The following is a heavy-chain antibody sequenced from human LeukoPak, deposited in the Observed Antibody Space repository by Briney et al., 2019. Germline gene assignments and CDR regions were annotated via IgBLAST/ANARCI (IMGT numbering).Heavy chain of an antibody. V-gene: IGHV3-23*01. J-gene: IGHJ4*02. CDR2: IVGSGGST. Sequence: GGSLRLSCAASGFTFSSYWMSWVRQAPGKGLEWVSAIVGSGGSTYHADSVKGRFTISRVNSKNTLYLQMNSLRAEDTAVYYCAKMRVGYCSSTSCFLFDYWGQGTLVTVSS. CDR1: GFTFSSYW. D-gene: IGHD2-2*01. CDR3: AKMRVGYCSSTSCFLFDY.